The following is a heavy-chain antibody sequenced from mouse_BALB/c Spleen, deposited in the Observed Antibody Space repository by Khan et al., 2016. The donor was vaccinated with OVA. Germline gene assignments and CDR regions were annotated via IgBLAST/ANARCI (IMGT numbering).Heavy chain of an antibody. Sequence: VQLKQSGPELVKPGASVKISCKASGYTFTDFNLDWVKQSHGKSLEWIGYIFPNDGGTGYNQKFKTKATLTVDNLSSTAYMELRSLTSEDSAVYYWARSGYGSFGYWGQGTLVTVSA. CDR2: IFPNDGGT. V-gene: IGHV1S29*02. CDR1: GYTFTDFN. CDR3: ARSGYGSFGY. J-gene: IGHJ3*01. D-gene: IGHD1-2*01.